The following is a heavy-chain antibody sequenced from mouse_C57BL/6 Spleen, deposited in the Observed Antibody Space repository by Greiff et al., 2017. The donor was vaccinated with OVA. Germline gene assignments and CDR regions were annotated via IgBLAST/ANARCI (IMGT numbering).Heavy chain of an antibody. J-gene: IGHJ2*01. Sequence: QVQLQQSGAELVMPGASVKLSCKASGYTFTSYWMHWVKQRPGQGLEWIGEIDPSDSYTNYNQKFKGKSTLTVDKSSSTAYMQLSSLTSEDSAVYDCARRHYYGSSYDDFDYWGQGTTLTVSS. D-gene: IGHD1-1*01. V-gene: IGHV1-69*01. CDR3: ARRHYYGSSYDDFDY. CDR2: IDPSDSYT. CDR1: GYTFTSYW.